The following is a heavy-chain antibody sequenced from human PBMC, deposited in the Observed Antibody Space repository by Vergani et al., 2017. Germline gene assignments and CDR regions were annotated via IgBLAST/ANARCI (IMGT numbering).Heavy chain of an antibody. Sequence: QVQLQESGPGLVKPSETLSLTCTVSGGSISSYYWSWIRQPPGKGLEWIGYIYYSGSTYYNPSLKSRVTISVDTSKNQFSLKLSSVTAADTAVYYCASERRDGYNPFDTWGQGTLVTVSS. CDR2: IYYSGST. V-gene: IGHV4-59*08. D-gene: IGHD5-24*01. CDR1: GGSISSYY. J-gene: IGHJ4*02. CDR3: ASERRDGYNPFDT.